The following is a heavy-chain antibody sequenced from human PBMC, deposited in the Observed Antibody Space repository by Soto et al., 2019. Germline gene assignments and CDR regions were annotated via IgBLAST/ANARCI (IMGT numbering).Heavy chain of an antibody. CDR2: ISTYNGNA. CDR1: GYTFTTNG. CDR3: ARFDYYDSSGYYRKPHYKFDY. J-gene: IGHJ4*02. Sequence: ASVKVSCKTSGYTFTTNGISWVRQAPGQGLEWMGWISTYNGNANYAQKLQGRVTMTTDTSTTTAYMELRSLTSEDTAVYYCARFDYYDSSGYYRKPHYKFDYWGQGTLVTVSS. D-gene: IGHD3-22*01. V-gene: IGHV1-18*01.